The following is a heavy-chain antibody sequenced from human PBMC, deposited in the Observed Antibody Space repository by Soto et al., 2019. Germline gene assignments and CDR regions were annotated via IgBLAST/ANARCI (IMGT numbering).Heavy chain of an antibody. Sequence: QVQLVDSGGGVVQPGASLRLSCAASGFTFSSYGMHWVRQAPGKGLEWVAAISTDGSVRYYVDSVKGRFTISRDNSKNTLYMQMNSLRAEDTAVYYCAKRGNCGDRNCYYFDYWGRGTLVTVSS. CDR3: AKRGNCGDRNCYYFDY. CDR1: GFTFSSYG. V-gene: IGHV3-30*18. J-gene: IGHJ4*02. CDR2: ISTDGSVR. D-gene: IGHD2-21*01.